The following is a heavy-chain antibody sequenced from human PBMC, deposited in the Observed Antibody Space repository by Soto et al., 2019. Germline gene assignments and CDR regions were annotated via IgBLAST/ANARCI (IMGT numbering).Heavy chain of an antibody. V-gene: IGHV4-59*01. Sequence: SKTLSVTSKVSGVSTDNYYWTWIRPSPGRGLEWSGYIFYTGGTNYNPSLKSRVTISADVSKSQVSLKMTSVTAADTALYYCARGIQPPTLAPWDVWGQGSPVTVSS. CDR1: GVSTDNYY. CDR2: IFYTGGT. D-gene: IGHD1-1*01. J-gene: IGHJ6*01. CDR3: ARGIQPPTLAPWDV.